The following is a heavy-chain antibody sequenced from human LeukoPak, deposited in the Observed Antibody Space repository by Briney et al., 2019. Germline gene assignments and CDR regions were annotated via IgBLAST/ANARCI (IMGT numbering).Heavy chain of an antibody. Sequence: SETLSLTCTVSGGSISSGSYYWSWLRQPAGKGLEWIGRIYTSGSTNYNPSLKSRVTISVDTSKNQFSLRLNSVTAADTAVYYCARGGAAAGDYDHWGQGTLVTVSS. CDR2: IYTSGST. CDR1: GGSISSGSYY. J-gene: IGHJ4*02. CDR3: ARGGAAAGDYDH. V-gene: IGHV4-61*02. D-gene: IGHD6-13*01.